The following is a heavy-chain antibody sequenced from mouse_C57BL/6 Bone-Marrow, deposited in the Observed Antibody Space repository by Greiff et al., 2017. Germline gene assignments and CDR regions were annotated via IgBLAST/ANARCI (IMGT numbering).Heavy chain of an antibody. D-gene: IGHD1-1*02. CDR3: AKGVGYGPDAMDY. CDR2: INPNNGGT. V-gene: IGHV1-26*01. Sequence: VQLQQSGPELVKPGASVKISCKASGYTFTDYYMNWVKQSHGKSLEWIGDINPNNGGTSYNQKFKGKATLTVDKSSSTAYMELRSLTSEDSAVYYCAKGVGYGPDAMDYWGQGTSVTVSS. J-gene: IGHJ4*01. CDR1: GYTFTDYY.